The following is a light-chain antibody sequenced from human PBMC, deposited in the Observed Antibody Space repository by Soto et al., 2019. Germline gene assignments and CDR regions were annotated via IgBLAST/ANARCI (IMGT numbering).Light chain of an antibody. Sequence: EIVLTQSPATLSLSPGERATLSCRASQYISSDLAWYQHKPGQAPRLLIYDASNRATGIPTRFSGSGSGTDFTLTISNLEPEDFAVYYCQQHISWPLTFGGGTKVDIK. CDR1: QYISSD. CDR3: QQHISWPLT. J-gene: IGKJ4*01. CDR2: DAS. V-gene: IGKV3-11*01.